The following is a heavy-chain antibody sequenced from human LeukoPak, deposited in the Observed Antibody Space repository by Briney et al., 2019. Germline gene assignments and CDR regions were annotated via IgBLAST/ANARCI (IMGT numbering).Heavy chain of an antibody. V-gene: IGHV1-18*04. D-gene: IGHD1-26*01. CDR3: ARDSRIVGATRGLRN. J-gene: IGHJ4*02. Sequence: ASVKVSCKASGYTFTGYYMHWVRQAPGQGLEWMGWISAYNGNTNYAQKLQGRVTMTTDTSTSTAYMELRSLRSDDTAVYYCARDSRIVGATRGLRNWGQGTLVTVSS. CDR2: ISAYNGNT. CDR1: GYTFTGYY.